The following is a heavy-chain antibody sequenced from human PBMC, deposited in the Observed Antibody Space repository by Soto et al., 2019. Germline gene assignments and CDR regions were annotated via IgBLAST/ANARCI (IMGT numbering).Heavy chain of an antibody. V-gene: IGHV4-59*01. J-gene: IGHJ6*02. Sequence: SETLSLTCTVSGGSISSYYWSWIRQPPGKGLEWIGYIYYSGSTNYNPSLKSRVTISVDTSKNQFSLKLSPVTAADTAVYYCARCRGGDYYYGMDVWGQGTTVTVS. CDR3: ARCRGGDYYYGMDV. CDR2: IYYSGST. CDR1: GGSISSYY. D-gene: IGHD3-16*01.